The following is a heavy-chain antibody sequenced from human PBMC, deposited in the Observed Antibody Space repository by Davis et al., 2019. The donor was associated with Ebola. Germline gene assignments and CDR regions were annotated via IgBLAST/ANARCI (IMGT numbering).Heavy chain of an antibody. CDR2: IFYSGNT. Sequence: PSETLSLTCTVSGDSLSNGYYYWTWIRQHPGKGLEWIGYIFYSGNTHYNPSLRSRVLISVDTSKNQFSLKLYSVTAADTAVYYCARETRVGDVYSGFDVWGLGTTVTVSS. J-gene: IGHJ6*02. V-gene: IGHV4-31*03. D-gene: IGHD5-24*01. CDR1: GDSLSNGYYY. CDR3: ARETRVGDVYSGFDV.